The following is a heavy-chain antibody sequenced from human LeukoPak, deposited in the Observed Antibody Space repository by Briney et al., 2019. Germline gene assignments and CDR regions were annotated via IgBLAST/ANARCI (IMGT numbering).Heavy chain of an antibody. J-gene: IGHJ4*02. V-gene: IGHV4-39*01. CDR1: GGSISSSSHY. D-gene: IGHD2-15*01. CDR3: ARRYCSGGHCYYFDS. CDR2: IYNSGST. Sequence: SETLSLTCTVSGGSISSSSHYGGWIRQPPGMGLEWIGIIYNSGSTYYNPSLNSRVTVSLDTSKNQFSLTVTSVTAADTAVYYCARRYCSGGHCYYFDSWGQGTLVTVSS.